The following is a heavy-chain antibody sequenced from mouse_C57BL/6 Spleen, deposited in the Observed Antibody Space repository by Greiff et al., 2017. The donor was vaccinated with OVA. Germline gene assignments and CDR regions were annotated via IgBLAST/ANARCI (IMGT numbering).Heavy chain of an antibody. D-gene: IGHD2-12*01. Sequence: EVQLVESGAELVRPGASVKLSCTASGFNIKDDYMHWVKQRPEQGLEWIGWIDPENGDTEYASKFQGKATITADTSSNTAYLQLSSLTSEDTAVYYCYSGYAMDYWGQGTSVTVSS. V-gene: IGHV14-4*01. CDR1: GFNIKDDY. CDR3: YSGYAMDY. J-gene: IGHJ4*01. CDR2: IDPENGDT.